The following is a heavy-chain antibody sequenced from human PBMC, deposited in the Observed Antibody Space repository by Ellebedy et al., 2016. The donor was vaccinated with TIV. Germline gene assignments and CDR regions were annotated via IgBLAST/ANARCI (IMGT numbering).Heavy chain of an antibody. CDR3: ARNFDL. J-gene: IGHJ2*01. CDR2: IYYSGSP. Sequence: SETLSLTCTVSGDSISSHYWSWIRQPPGKGLEWIGNIYYSGSPTYNPSLKSRVTISVDTSKNQFSLKLSSVTAADTAVYYCARNFDLWGRGTLVTVSS. CDR1: GDSISSHY. V-gene: IGHV4-59*11.